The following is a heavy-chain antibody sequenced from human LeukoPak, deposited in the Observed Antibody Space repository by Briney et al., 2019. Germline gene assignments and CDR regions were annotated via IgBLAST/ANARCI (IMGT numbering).Heavy chain of an antibody. CDR3: ARKKRGYSYGSMGYYYMDV. Sequence: SETLSLTCAVSGGSISSNNWWSWVRQPPGKGLEWIGKIYHSGSTDYNPSLKSRVAISIDKSNNQFSLKLSSVTAADTAVYYCARKKRGYSYGSMGYYYMDVWGKGTTVTVSS. D-gene: IGHD5-18*01. J-gene: IGHJ6*03. V-gene: IGHV4-4*02. CDR2: IYHSGST. CDR1: GGSISSNNW.